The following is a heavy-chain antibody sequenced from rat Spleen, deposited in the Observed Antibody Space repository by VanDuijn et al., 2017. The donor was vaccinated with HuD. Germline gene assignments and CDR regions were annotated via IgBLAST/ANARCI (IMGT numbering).Heavy chain of an antibody. J-gene: IGHJ2*01. Sequence: QVQLKESGPGLVQPSETLSLTCNVSGFSLTSKGVAWVRQPPGKGLEWLAAISITGDTFYNSVLKSRLTISRDISKNQVFLRMNSLQIEDTAIYFCTKDYYGYNFDYWGQGVMVTVSS. CDR3: TKDYYGYNFDY. V-gene: IGHV2S8*01. CDR1: GFSLTSKG. D-gene: IGHD1-9*01. CDR2: ISITGDT.